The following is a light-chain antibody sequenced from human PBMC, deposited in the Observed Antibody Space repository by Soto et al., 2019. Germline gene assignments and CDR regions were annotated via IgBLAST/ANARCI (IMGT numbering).Light chain of an antibody. CDR1: SSNIGDNY. CDR2: DNT. J-gene: IGLJ2*01. CDR3: VTWGSSLSVGR. V-gene: IGLV1-51*01. Sequence: QSVLTQPPSVSAAPGQKVTISCSGSSSNIGDNYVSWYQQLPGTAPKLLLFDNTKRPSGIPDRFSGSKSGTSATLDITGLQPGDEADYYCVTWGSSLSVGRLGGGTKVTVL.